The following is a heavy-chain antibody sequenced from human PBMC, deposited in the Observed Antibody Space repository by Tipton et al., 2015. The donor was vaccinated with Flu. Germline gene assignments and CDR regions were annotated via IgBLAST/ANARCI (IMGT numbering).Heavy chain of an antibody. CDR2: ISASGNSI. V-gene: IGHV3-48*03. J-gene: IGHJ4*02. CDR1: GFNFDIFE. CDR3: VRVLIGDYAPLDD. Sequence: GSLRLSCVASGFNFDIFEMTWVRQAPGKGLEWASYISASGNSIYYADSVEGRFTISRDNAKKAVYLQLDSLRAEDTAIYYCVRVLIGDYAPLDDWGQGTLVTVSS. D-gene: IGHD4-17*01.